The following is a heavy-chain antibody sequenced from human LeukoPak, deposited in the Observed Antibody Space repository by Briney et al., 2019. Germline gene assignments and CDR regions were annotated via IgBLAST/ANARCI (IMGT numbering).Heavy chain of an antibody. J-gene: IGHJ3*02. CDR2: ISSTSGYT. V-gene: IGHV3-21*01. CDR1: GFTFNSYT. D-gene: IGHD3-22*01. Sequence: GGSLRLSCAASGFTFNSYTMNWVRQAPGKGLEWVSSISSTSGYTYYADSVKGRFTNSRDNAKRSLELHMSSLRVEDTAVYYCATTHHYYDSSGFYYSSDAFDIWGQGTMVTVSS. CDR3: ATTHHYYDSSGFYYSSDAFDI.